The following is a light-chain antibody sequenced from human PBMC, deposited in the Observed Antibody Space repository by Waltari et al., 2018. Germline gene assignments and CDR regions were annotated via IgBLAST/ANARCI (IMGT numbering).Light chain of an antibody. J-gene: IGKJ5*01. V-gene: IGKV3-11*01. CDR3: QQRRTWPSIT. CDR2: DAS. CDR1: QSVGVN. Sequence: EIVLTQSPATLSLSPGQRGTLSCRASQSVGVNLAWYQQKPGQAPRLLIYDASNRATGIPARFSGSGSGTDFTLTISSLEPEDFAVYYCQQRRTWPSITFGQATRLEI.